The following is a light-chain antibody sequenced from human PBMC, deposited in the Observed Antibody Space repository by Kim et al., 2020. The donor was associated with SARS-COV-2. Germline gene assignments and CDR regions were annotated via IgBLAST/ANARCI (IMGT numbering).Light chain of an antibody. V-gene: IGKV1-27*01. CDR2: EAS. CDR1: QAISNS. J-gene: IGKJ4*01. Sequence: ASVGDRVTITCRASQAISNSVGWYQQRPGEVPRLLIHEASTLQTGVPSRFSGSGTGTYFTLAITGIQPEDVATYYCQNYESFPLTFGGGTKVDIK. CDR3: QNYESFPLT.